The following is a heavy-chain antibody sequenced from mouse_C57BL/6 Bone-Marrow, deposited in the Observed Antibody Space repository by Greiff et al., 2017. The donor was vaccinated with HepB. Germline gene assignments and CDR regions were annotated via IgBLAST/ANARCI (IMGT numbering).Heavy chain of an antibody. V-gene: IGHV1-74*01. CDR3: AMLAGFAY. J-gene: IGHJ3*01. CDR1: GYTFTSYW. Sequence: QVHLKQPGAELVKPGASVKLSCKASGYTFTSYWMHWVKQRPGQGLEWIGRIHPSDSDTNYNQKFKGKATLTVDKSSSTAYMQLSSLTSEDSAVYYCAMLAGFAYWGQGTLVTVSA. CDR2: IHPSDSDT.